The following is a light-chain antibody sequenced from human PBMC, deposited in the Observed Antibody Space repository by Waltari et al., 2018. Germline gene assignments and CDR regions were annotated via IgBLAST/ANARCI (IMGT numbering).Light chain of an antibody. CDR3: YSSDTTGLRV. V-gene: IGLV3-10*01. Sequence: SYELTQPPSVSVSPGQTARITCSGHEFPRKYAHWFQQKSGQAPRLVIYEDTKRPSEIPERFSGSSSGTVATLTITGAQVDDEADYYCYSSDTTGLRVFGSGTTVVVL. J-gene: IGLJ1*01. CDR1: EFPRKY. CDR2: EDT.